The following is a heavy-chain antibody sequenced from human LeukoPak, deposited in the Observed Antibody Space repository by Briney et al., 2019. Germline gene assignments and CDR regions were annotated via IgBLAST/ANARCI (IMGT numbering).Heavy chain of an antibody. D-gene: IGHD6-19*01. Sequence: PSETPSLTCAVSGYSISSGYYWGWIRQPPGKGLEWIGSIYHSGSTYYNPSLKSRVTISVDTSKNQFSLKLSSVTAADTAVYYCACSSGPSSPVDYWGQGTLVTVSS. V-gene: IGHV4-38-2*01. CDR1: GYSISSGYY. J-gene: IGHJ4*02. CDR2: IYHSGST. CDR3: ACSSGPSSPVDY.